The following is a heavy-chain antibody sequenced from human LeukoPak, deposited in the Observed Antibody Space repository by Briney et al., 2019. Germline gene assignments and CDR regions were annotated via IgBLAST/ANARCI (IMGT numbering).Heavy chain of an antibody. CDR3: AKGTVVPAAHFDY. V-gene: IGHV3-23*01. J-gene: IGHJ4*02. Sequence: GGSLRLSCAASGFPFSSYAMSWVRQAPGKGLEWVSAISGSGGSTFYADSVKGRFTISRDNSKNTLYLQMNSLRAEDTAVYYCAKGTVVPAAHFDYWGQGTLVTVSS. D-gene: IGHD2-2*01. CDR2: ISGSGGST. CDR1: GFPFSSYA.